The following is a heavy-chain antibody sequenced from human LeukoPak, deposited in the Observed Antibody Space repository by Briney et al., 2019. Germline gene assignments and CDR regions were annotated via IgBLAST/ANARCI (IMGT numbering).Heavy chain of an antibody. D-gene: IGHD2-15*01. V-gene: IGHV3-21*04. Sequence: GGSLRLSCAASGFTFSSYSMNWVRQAPGKGLEWVSSISSSSSYTYYADSVKGRFPISRDNSKNTLYLQMNSLRAEDTAVYYCAKVGDIVVVVAASPRFFDYWGQGTLVTVSS. CDR3: AKVGDIVVVVAASPRFFDY. J-gene: IGHJ4*02. CDR2: ISSSSSYT. CDR1: GFTFSSYS.